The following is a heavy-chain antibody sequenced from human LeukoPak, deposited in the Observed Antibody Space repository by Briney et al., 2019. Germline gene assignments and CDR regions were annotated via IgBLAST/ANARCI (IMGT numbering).Heavy chain of an antibody. J-gene: IGHJ4*02. V-gene: IGHV3-23*01. CDR3: AKSRVDTSRGGVVLDY. Sequence: GGSLRLSRAASGFTFNTYAMAWGRQAPGKGLEWVSAIGGCGLDTVYADALKRRFTFSRDNSKNTLTLQTNSLGADDMAVYYCAKSRVDTSRGGVVLDYWGEGTLVTVSS. D-gene: IGHD5-18*01. CDR2: IGGCGLDT. CDR1: GFTFNTYA.